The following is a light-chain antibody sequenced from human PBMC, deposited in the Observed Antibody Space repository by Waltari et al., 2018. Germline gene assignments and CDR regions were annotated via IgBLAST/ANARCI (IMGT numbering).Light chain of an antibody. CDR3: SSYAGSNNYWV. CDR1: SSDVGGYNN. CDR2: EVT. J-gene: IGLJ3*02. Sequence: QSALTQPPSASGSPGQSVTISCTGTSSDVGGYNNVSWYQQYPGRAPKLMIYEVTKRPSGVPDRFSGSKSGNTASLTVSGLQADDEADYYCSSYAGSNNYWVFGGGTTLTVL. V-gene: IGLV2-8*01.